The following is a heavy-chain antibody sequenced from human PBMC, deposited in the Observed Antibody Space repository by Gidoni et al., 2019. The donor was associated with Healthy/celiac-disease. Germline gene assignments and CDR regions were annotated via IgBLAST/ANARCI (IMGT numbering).Heavy chain of an antibody. D-gene: IGHD3-9*01. V-gene: IGHV3-30*18. J-gene: IGHJ4*02. CDR1: GFTFSSYG. CDR3: AKDRDNYFDY. CDR2: ISYDGSNK. Sequence: QVQLVESGEGVVQPGRSLRLSCAASGFTFSSYGMHWVRQAPGKGLEWVAVISYDGSNKYYADSVKGRFTISRDNSKNTLYLQMNSLRAEDTAVYYCAKDRDNYFDYWGQGTLVTVSS.